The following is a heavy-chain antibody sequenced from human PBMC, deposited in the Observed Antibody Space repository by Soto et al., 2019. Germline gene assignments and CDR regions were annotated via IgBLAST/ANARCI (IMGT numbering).Heavy chain of an antibody. CDR2: IYHTGST. CDR3: VHDYNRGMDV. J-gene: IGHJ6*02. CDR1: GVSISSGNYY. V-gene: IGHV4-39*01. D-gene: IGHD3-22*01. Sequence: QLQLQESGPGLVKPSETLSLNCTVSGVSISSGNYYWGWVRQSPGKGLEWIGSIYHTGSTYDNPPLNSRVTISVDTSKNQFSLNLRSVTAADTAVYYCVHDYNRGMDVWGQGTTVTVSS.